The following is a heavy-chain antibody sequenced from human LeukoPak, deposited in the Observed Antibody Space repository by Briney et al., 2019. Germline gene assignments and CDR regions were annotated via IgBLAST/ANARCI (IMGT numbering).Heavy chain of an antibody. CDR3: ATSRQLEGYYFDY. D-gene: IGHD6-6*01. CDR2: ISSSSSYI. Sequence: GGSLRLSCAASGFTFSSYSMNWVRQAPGKGLEWVSSISSSSSYIYYADSVKGRFTISRDNAKNSLYLQMNSLRAEDTAVYYCATSRQLEGYYFDYWGQGTLVTVSS. J-gene: IGHJ4*02. V-gene: IGHV3-21*06. CDR1: GFTFSSYS.